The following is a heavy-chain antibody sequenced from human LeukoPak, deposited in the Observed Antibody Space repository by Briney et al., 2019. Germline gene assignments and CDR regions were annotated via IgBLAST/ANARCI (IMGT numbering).Heavy chain of an antibody. J-gene: IGHJ4*02. D-gene: IGHD5/OR15-5a*01. V-gene: IGHV1-24*01. CDR1: GDSLTELS. CDR2: LDPEDREI. Sequence: GASVKVSCKVSGDSLTELSMHWVRQAPGKGLDWMGGLDPEDREIVYAQKFQGRVTMTEDTSTDTVYMELSSLRSEDTAVYYCAGGGVYDLLNYWVQGTLVTVSS. CDR3: AGGGVYDLLNY.